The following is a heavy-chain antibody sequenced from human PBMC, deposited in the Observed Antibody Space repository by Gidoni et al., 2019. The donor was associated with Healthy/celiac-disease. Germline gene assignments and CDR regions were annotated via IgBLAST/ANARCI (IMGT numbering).Heavy chain of an antibody. CDR1: GFTFSSYG. D-gene: IGHD6-13*01. CDR2: IWYDGSNK. CDR3: ARDIRQQLANYGMDV. V-gene: IGHV3-33*01. J-gene: IGHJ6*02. Sequence: QVQLVESGGGVVQPGRSLRLSCAASGFTFSSYGMHWVRQAPGKGLEWVAVIWYDGSNKYYADSVKGRFTISRDNSKNTLYLQMNSLRAEDTAVYYCARDIRQQLANYGMDVWGQGTTVTVSS.